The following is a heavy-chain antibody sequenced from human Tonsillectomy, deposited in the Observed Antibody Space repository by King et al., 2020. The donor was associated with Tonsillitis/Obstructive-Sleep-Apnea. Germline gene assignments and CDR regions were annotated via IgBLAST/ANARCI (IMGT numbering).Heavy chain of an antibody. J-gene: IGHJ4*02. CDR2: IYPGDSDT. V-gene: IGHV5-51*01. CDR3: ASRGRESNGYDSHFDY. D-gene: IGHD5-12*01. Sequence: QLVQSGVEVKKAGESLKISCKGSGYSFTNYWIGWVRQMPGKGLEWMGIIYPGDSDTRYSPSFQGQVTISADKSISTAYLQWSSLKASDTAMYYCASRGRESNGYDSHFDYWGQGTLVTVSS. CDR1: GYSFTNYW.